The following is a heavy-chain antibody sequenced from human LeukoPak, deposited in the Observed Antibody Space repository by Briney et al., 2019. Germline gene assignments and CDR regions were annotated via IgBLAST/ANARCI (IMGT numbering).Heavy chain of an antibody. CDR3: ARDSPYYYDSSGIDY. J-gene: IGHJ4*02. CDR2: ISSSSSYI. CDR1: GFTFSSYS. Sequence: GGSLRLSCAASGFTFSSYSMNWVRQAPGKGLEWVSSISSSSSYIYYADSVKGRFTISRDNAKNSLYLQMNSLRAEDTAVYYCARDSPYYYDSSGIDYWGQGTLVTVSS. V-gene: IGHV3-21*01. D-gene: IGHD3-22*01.